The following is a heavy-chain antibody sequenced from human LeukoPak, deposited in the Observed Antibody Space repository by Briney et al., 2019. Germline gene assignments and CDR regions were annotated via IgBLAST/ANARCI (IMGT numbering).Heavy chain of an antibody. CDR3: ARGGNYYDSSGYYPIPNDYYYGMDV. D-gene: IGHD3-22*01. CDR1: GGSISSYY. V-gene: IGHV4-59*01. Sequence: SETLSLTCTVSGGSISSYYWSWIRQPPGKGLEWIGYIYYSGSTNYNPSLKSRVTISVDTSKNQFSLKLSSVTVADTAVYYCARGGNYYDSSGYYPIPNDYYYGMDVWGQGTTVTVSS. CDR2: IYYSGST. J-gene: IGHJ6*02.